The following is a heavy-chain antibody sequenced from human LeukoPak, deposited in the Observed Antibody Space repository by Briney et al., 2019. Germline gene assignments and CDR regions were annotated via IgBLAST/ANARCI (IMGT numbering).Heavy chain of an antibody. V-gene: IGHV1-8*01. CDR1: GYTFTSYD. D-gene: IGHD1-1*01. CDR2: VNPNSGNT. J-gene: IGHJ4*02. Sequence: ASVKVSCKASGYTFTSYDINWVRQATGQGLEWMGWVNPNSGNTGYAQKFQGRVTMTRNTSISTAYMELSSLRSEDTAVYYCARGDNWNDALDYWGQGTLVTVSS. CDR3: ARGDNWNDALDY.